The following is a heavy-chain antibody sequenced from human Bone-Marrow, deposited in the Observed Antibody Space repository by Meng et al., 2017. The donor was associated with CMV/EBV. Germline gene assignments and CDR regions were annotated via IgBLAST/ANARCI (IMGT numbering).Heavy chain of an antibody. Sequence: SETLSLTCTVSGGSISSYYWSWIRQPPGKGLEWIGYIYYSGSTNYNPSLKSRATISVDTSKNQFSLKLSSVTAADTAVYYCARTPEYCSSTSCYMDYWGQGTPVTVSS. J-gene: IGHJ4*02. CDR3: ARTPEYCSSTSCYMDY. CDR2: IYYSGST. V-gene: IGHV4-59*01. CDR1: GGSISSYY. D-gene: IGHD2-2*02.